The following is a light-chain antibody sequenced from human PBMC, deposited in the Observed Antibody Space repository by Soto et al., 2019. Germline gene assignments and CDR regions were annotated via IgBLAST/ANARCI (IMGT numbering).Light chain of an antibody. CDR3: QQYNAYPLT. J-gene: IGKJ4*01. Sequence: DVDLIHSPTIITTSEGERVTITCRASQSITTWLAWYQQKPGKAPKLLIYKASSLEGGVPSRFSGSGSGTEFNITISSLQPDDFATYYCQQYNAYPLTFGGGTKVDIK. V-gene: IGKV1-5*03. CDR2: KAS. CDR1: QSITTW.